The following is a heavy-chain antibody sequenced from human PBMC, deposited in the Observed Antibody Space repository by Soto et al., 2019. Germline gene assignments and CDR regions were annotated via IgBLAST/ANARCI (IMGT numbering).Heavy chain of an antibody. CDR3: ARKAWVRFDY. V-gene: IGHV4-4*02. Sequence: SETLSLTCAVSGDSISSSVWWTWVRQPPGKGLEWIGGVFHTGNTNYNPSLKSRGTMSVDKSTNEFSLKVTSVAAAATAIYYCARKAWVRFDYWGQGALVTVSS. J-gene: IGHJ4*02. CDR2: VFHTGNT. CDR1: GDSISSSVW. D-gene: IGHD7-27*01.